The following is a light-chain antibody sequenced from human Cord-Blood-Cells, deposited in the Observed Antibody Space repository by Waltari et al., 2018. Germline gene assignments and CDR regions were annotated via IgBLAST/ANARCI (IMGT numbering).Light chain of an antibody. CDR2: GAS. V-gene: IGKV3-20*01. CDR1: QSASSSY. Sequence: EIVLSQSPGTLSWSPGERATPSCRASQSASSSYLAWYQQKPGQAPRLLIYGASSRANGIPDRFSGSGSGTDFTLTISSLEPGDFAVYYCQQYGSSPWTFGQGTKVEIK. CDR3: QQYGSSPWT. J-gene: IGKJ1*01.